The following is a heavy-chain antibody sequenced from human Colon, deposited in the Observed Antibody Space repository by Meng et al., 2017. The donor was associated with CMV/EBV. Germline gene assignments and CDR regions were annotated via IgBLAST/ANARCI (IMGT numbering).Heavy chain of an antibody. V-gene: IGHV3-23*01. CDR1: GFGFSSFA. CDR3: VRASGENGGQYYWH. CDR2: VRGNGDNT. D-gene: IGHD2-21*01. J-gene: IGHJ4*02. Sequence: AYGFGFSSFALSWVRQAPGNGLELVSAVRGNGDNTYYADSVKGRFTISRDNSENTVYLQMNSLKVEDTALYDCVRASGENGGQYYWHWGQGTLVTVSS.